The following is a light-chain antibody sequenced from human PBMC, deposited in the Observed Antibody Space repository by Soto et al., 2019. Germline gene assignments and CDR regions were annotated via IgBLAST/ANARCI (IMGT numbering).Light chain of an antibody. CDR2: EDN. Sequence: NFMLTQPHSVSESPGKTVTISCTRSSGSIASNYVQWYQQRPGSAPTTVIYEDNQRPSGVPDRFSGSIDRSSNSASLTISGLKTEDEADYYCQSYDSSFWVFGGGTQLTVL. V-gene: IGLV6-57*03. CDR3: QSYDSSFWV. J-gene: IGLJ3*02. CDR1: SGSIASNY.